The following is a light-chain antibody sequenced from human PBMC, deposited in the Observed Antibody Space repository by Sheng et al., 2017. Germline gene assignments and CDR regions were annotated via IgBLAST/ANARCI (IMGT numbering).Light chain of an antibody. CDR1: QSVSSY. CDR2: DAS. V-gene: IGKV3-11*01. J-gene: IGKJ2*01. CDR3: QQRSNWPPT. Sequence: EIVLTQSPATLSLSPGERATLSCRASQSVSSYLAWYQQKPGQAPRLLIYDASNRATGIPARFSGSGSGTDFTLTISSLEPEDFAVYYCQQRSNWPPTFGQGTEAGDQT.